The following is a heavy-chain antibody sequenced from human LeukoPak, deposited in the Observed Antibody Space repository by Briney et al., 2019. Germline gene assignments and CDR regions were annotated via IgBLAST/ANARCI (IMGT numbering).Heavy chain of an antibody. Sequence: ASVKVSCKASGGTFSSYAISWVRQAPGQGLEWMGGIIPIFGTANYAQKFQGRVTITTDESTSTAYMELSSLRSEDTAVYYCARGGPYCSSTSCYSGAFDIWGQGTMVTVSS. D-gene: IGHD2-2*01. V-gene: IGHV1-69*05. CDR1: GGTFSSYA. CDR2: IIPIFGTA. J-gene: IGHJ3*02. CDR3: ARGGPYCSSTSCYSGAFDI.